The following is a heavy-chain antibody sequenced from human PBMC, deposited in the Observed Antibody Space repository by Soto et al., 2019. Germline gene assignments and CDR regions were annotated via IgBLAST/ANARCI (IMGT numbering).Heavy chain of an antibody. CDR1: GGTFSSYA. V-gene: IGHV1-69*01. Sequence: QVQLVQSGAEVKKPGSSVKVSCKASGGTFSSYAISWVRQAPGQGLEWMGGIIPIFGTANYAQKFQGRVTITADESTSTAYMELSSLRSEDTAVYYCARTWIQLWSEGYYYYGMDVWGQGTTVTVS. J-gene: IGHJ6*02. CDR2: IIPIFGTA. D-gene: IGHD5-18*01. CDR3: ARTWIQLWSEGYYYYGMDV.